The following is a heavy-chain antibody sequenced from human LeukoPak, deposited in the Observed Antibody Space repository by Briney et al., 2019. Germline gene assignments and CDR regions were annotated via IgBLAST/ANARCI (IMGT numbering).Heavy chain of an antibody. CDR3: AKDSYGPDN. CDR1: GFTFRDFG. D-gene: IGHD4-17*01. J-gene: IGHJ4*02. V-gene: IGHV3-30*02. Sequence: PGGSLRLSCAASGFTFRDFGMEWVRQAPGKGLEWVAFIRHDGSDKYYADSARGRFTISRDNSKNTVDLQMNSLRAEGSAVYYCAKDSYGPDNWGQGTLVTVSS. CDR2: IRHDGSDK.